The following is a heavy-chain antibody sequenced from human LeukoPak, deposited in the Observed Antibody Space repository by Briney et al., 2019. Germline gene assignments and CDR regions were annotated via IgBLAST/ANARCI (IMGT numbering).Heavy chain of an antibody. V-gene: IGHV1-24*01. CDR1: GYTLTELS. J-gene: IGHJ4*02. D-gene: IGHD2-15*01. CDR2: FDPEDGET. CDR3: ATNGRCSGGSCYFGWYYFDY. Sequence: ASVNVSCTVSGYTLTELSMHWVRQAPGKGLEWMGGFDPEDGETIYAQKFQGRVTMTEDTSTDTAYMELSSLRSEDTAVYYCATNGRCSGGSCYFGWYYFDYWGQGTLVTVSS.